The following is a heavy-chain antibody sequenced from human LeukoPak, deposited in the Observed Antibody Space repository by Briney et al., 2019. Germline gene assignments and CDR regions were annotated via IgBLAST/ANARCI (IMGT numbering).Heavy chain of an antibody. CDR1: GFTFSHYW. V-gene: IGHV3-74*01. J-gene: IGHJ4*02. D-gene: IGHD6-19*01. CDR2: INNDGSST. CDR3: ARERSGWLFDY. Sequence: GGSLRLSCAVSGFTFSHYWMHWVRQVPGKGLVWVSHINNDGSSTTYADSVRGRFTISRDNAKNTLYLQMNSLRAEDTAVYYCARERSGWLFDYWGQGTLVTVSS.